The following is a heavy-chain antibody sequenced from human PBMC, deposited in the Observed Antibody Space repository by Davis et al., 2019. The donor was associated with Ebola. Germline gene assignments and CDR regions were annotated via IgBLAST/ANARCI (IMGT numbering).Heavy chain of an antibody. CDR1: GGSISSSSYY. J-gene: IGHJ4*02. CDR3: ARDPSSRAAKYCFEY. V-gene: IGHV4-39*02. D-gene: IGHD2-8*02. Sequence: SETLSLTCTVSGGSISSSSYYWGWIRQPPGKGLEWIGSIYYSGSTYYNPSLKSRITISVDTSKNQFSLKLSSVTAADTAVYYCARDPSSRAAKYCFEYWGQGTLVTVSS. CDR2: IYYSGST.